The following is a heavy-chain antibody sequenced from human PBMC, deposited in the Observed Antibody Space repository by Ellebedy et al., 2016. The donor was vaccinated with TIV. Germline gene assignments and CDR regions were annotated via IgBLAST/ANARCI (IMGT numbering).Heavy chain of an antibody. CDR3: ARGSRDLPVDY. CDR1: EFTFSSYS. CDR2: ISSSGTYI. J-gene: IGHJ4*02. V-gene: IGHV3-21*01. Sequence: GESLKISCAASEFTFSSYSMNWVRQDPGKGLEWVSCISSSGTYIYYADSLKGRFTISSDSAKNSLYLQMNSLRAEDTAVYYCARGSRDLPVDYWGQGTLVTVSS. D-gene: IGHD1-26*01.